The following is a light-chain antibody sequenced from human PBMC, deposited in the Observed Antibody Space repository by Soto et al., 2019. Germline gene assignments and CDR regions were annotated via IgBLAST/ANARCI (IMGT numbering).Light chain of an antibody. CDR2: AAS. CDR3: QQLYTYPFT. V-gene: IGKV1-9*01. J-gene: IGKJ3*01. CDR1: QGISTD. Sequence: DIQLTQSPSFLSASVGDRVSLTCRASQGISTDLAWFQQRPRKAPKLLIYAASTLQSGVPSRFSGSASGTEFTLTITSLQPEDFATYYCQQLYTYPFTFGPGTKVDLK.